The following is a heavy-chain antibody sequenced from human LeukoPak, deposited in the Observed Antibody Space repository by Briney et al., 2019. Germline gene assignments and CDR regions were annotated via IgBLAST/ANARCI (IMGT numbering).Heavy chain of an antibody. CDR2: ISCSGSYI. D-gene: IGHD4-17*01. CDR1: GFIFSSYA. Sequence: GGSLRLSCAASGFIFSSYAMNWVRQAPGKGLEWVSSISCSGSYIHYADSMKGRFTISRYKAKKSVYLHMSRLRAEDTAVYYCARGLGSGDYVANAFDFWGRGTTVSVS. J-gene: IGHJ3*01. V-gene: IGHV3-21*01. CDR3: ARGLGSGDYVANAFDF.